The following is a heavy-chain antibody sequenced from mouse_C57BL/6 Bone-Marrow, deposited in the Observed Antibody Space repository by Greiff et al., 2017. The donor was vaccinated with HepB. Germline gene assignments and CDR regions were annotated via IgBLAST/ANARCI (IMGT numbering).Heavy chain of an antibody. J-gene: IGHJ4*01. CDR3: TRSGATVVAHYYAMDY. D-gene: IGHD1-1*01. CDR2: IDPETGGT. Sequence: QVQLQQSGAELVRPGASVTLSCKASGYTFTDYEMHWVKQTPVHGLEWIGAIDPETGGTAYNQKFKGKAILTADKSSSTAYMELRSLTSEDSAVYDCTRSGATVVAHYYAMDYWGRGTSVTVSS. CDR1: GYTFTDYE. V-gene: IGHV1-15*01.